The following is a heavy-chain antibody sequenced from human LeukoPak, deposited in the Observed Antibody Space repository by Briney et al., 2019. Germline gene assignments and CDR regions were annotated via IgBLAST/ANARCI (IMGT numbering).Heavy chain of an antibody. CDR3: ATLGEYYDSSGYYYN. CDR1: GGSFSGDY. J-gene: IGHJ4*02. D-gene: IGHD3-22*01. V-gene: IGHV4-34*01. Sequence: SETLSLTCAVSGGSFSGDYWCWICQPQGPGLEWVGVINHIGSTNYNPSLKSRVTISVDTSKNHYSLKLTSVTAADTAVYYCATLGEYYDSSGYYYNWGEGTLVTVSS. CDR2: INHIGST.